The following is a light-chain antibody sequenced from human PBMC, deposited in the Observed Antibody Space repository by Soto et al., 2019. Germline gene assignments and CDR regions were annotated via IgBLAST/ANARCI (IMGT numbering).Light chain of an antibody. J-gene: IGLJ2*01. CDR2: EVS. CDR3: SSYAASNNLGV. V-gene: IGLV2-8*01. CDR1: SSDVGGYNY. Sequence: QSALTQPPSASGSPGQSVTISCIGTSSDVGGYNYVSWYQQHPGKAPKLMIYEVSKRPSGVPDSFSGSKSGNTASLTVSGRQDEDEADYYCSSYAASNNLGVFGGGTKLTVL.